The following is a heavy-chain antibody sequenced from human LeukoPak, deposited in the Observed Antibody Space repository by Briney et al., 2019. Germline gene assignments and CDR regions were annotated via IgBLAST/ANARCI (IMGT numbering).Heavy chain of an antibody. Sequence: ASVKVSCKASGYTFTSYDINWVRQATGQGLEWMGWMNPNSGNTGYAQKFQGRVTMTRNTSISTAYMELSSLRSEDTAVYYCARVAGGDSSGWYSFLSDAFDIWGQGTMVTVSS. D-gene: IGHD6-19*01. CDR2: MNPNSGNT. CDR1: GYTFTSYD. CDR3: ARVAGGDSSGWYSFLSDAFDI. J-gene: IGHJ3*02. V-gene: IGHV1-8*01.